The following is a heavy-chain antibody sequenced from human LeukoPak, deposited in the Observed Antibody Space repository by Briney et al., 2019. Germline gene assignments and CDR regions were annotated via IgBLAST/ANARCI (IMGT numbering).Heavy chain of an antibody. V-gene: IGHV3-23*01. Sequence: GGSLRLSCAASGFTVSSNEMSWVRQAPGKGLEWVSAISGSGGSTYYADSVKGRFTISRDNSKNTLYLQMNSLRAEDTAVYYCAKDPARPYYFDYWGQGTLVTVSS. CDR2: ISGSGGST. CDR1: GFTVSSNE. CDR3: AKDPARPYYFDY. D-gene: IGHD6-6*01. J-gene: IGHJ4*02.